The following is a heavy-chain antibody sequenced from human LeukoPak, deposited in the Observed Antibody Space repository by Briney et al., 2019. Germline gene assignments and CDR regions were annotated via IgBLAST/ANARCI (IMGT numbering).Heavy chain of an antibody. CDR2: ISSSGSTI. D-gene: IGHD5-18*01. J-gene: IGHJ5*02. CDR1: GFIFSDYY. Sequence: GGSLRLSCAASGFIFSDYYMSWIRQAPGKGLEWVSYISSSGSTIYYADSVKGRFTISRDNAKNSLYLQMNSLRAEDTAVYYCAREAAMAPRSWFDPWGQGTLVTVSS. CDR3: AREAAMAPRSWFDP. V-gene: IGHV3-11*04.